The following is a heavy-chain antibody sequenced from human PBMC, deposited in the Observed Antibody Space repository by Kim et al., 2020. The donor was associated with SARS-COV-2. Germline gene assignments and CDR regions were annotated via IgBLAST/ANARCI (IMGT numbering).Heavy chain of an antibody. CDR2: IKQDGSEK. D-gene: IGHD2-2*01. CDR3: ARELWGYCSNTSCYHAFDI. V-gene: IGHV3-7*01. Sequence: GGSLRLSCAASGFTLSSYWMSWVRQAPGKGLEWVANIKQDGSEKYYVDSVKGRFTISRNNAEKSLYLQMNSLSAEDPSVYYCARELWGYCSNTSCYHAFDIWGQGTLVTVSS. CDR1: GFTLSSYW. J-gene: IGHJ3*02.